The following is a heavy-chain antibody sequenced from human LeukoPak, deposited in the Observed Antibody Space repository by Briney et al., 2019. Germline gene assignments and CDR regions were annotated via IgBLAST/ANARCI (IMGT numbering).Heavy chain of an antibody. CDR1: GFTFSSYV. V-gene: IGHV3-30-3*01. D-gene: IGHD1-7*01. J-gene: IGHJ4*02. CDR2: ISYDGSNK. CDR3: ARPRWGSVRNYYFDY. Sequence: GGSLRLSCAASGFTFSSYVMHWVRQAPGKGLEWVAVISYDGSNKYYADSVKGRFTISRDNSKNTLYLQMNSLRVEDTAVYYCARPRWGSVRNYYFDYWGQGTLVTVSS.